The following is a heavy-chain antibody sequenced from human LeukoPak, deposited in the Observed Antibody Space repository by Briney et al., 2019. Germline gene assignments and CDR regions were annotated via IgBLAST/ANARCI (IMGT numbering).Heavy chain of an antibody. CDR2: FDPEDGET. D-gene: IGHD3-22*01. J-gene: IGHJ2*01. CDR3: ATKYYSDSSSYDHADRRRALGDPLIRANWYFDL. V-gene: IGHV1-24*01. CDR1: GYTLTEFS. Sequence: ASVKVSCKVSGYTLTEFSMHWVRQAPGKGLEWMGGFDPEDGETIYAQGFQGRVTLTEDTSTDTAYMELSSLRSEDTAVYYCATKYYSDSSSYDHADRRRALGDPLIRANWYFDLWGRGTLVTVSS.